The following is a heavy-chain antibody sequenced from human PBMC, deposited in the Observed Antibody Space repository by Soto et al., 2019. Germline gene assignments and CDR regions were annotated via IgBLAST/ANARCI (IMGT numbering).Heavy chain of an antibody. CDR1: GGSISSSSYY. Sequence: SETLSLTCTVSGGSISSSSYYWGWIRQPPGRGLEWIGSIYYSGSTYYDPSLKSRVTISVDTSENQFSLKLSSVTAADTAVYYCARRNNMIVVVILDAFDIWGQGTMVTVSS. CDR3: ARRNNMIVVVILDAFDI. J-gene: IGHJ3*02. V-gene: IGHV4-39*01. CDR2: IYYSGST. D-gene: IGHD3-22*01.